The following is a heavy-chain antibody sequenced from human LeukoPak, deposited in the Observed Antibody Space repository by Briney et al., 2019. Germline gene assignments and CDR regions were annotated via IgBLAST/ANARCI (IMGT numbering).Heavy chain of an antibody. CDR2: IYSGGST. D-gene: IGHD3-22*01. J-gene: IGHJ5*02. CDR1: GFTVSSNY. Sequence: GGSLRLSCAASGFTVSSNYMSWVRQAPGKGLEWVSVIYSGGSTYYADSVKGRFTISRDNSKNTLYLQMNSLRAEDTAVYYCARRFYYDSSGYYNWFDPWGQGTLVTVSS. CDR3: ARRFYYDSSGYYNWFDP. V-gene: IGHV3-53*01.